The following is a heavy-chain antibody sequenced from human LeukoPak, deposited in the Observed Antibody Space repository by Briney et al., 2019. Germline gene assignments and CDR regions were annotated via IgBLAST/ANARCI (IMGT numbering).Heavy chain of an antibody. Sequence: GASVKVSCKASGVAFSSYTIRWEREAPGQGLEWMGGIIPIFGTANYAQKFQGRVTITADESTSTAYMELSSLRSEDTAVYYCARGSLRHSSGPNYYLDYWGQGTLVTVSS. CDR1: GVAFSSYT. J-gene: IGHJ4*02. V-gene: IGHV1-69*13. CDR3: ARGSLRHSSGPNYYLDY. CDR2: IIPIFGTA. D-gene: IGHD6-19*01.